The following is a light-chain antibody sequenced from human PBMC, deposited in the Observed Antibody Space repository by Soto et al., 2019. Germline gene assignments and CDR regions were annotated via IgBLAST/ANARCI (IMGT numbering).Light chain of an antibody. Sequence: DIQMTQSPSTLSASVGDRVTITCRASQSISSWLAWYQQKPGKAPKLLIYDASSLESGVPSRFSGSGSGTEFTLTISRLQPDDFATYYCQQYNSYSRTTFGQGTKVEIK. CDR1: QSISSW. CDR2: DAS. J-gene: IGKJ1*01. V-gene: IGKV1-5*01. CDR3: QQYNSYSRTT.